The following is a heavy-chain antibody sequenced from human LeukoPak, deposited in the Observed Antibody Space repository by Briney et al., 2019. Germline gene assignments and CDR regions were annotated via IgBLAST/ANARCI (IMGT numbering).Heavy chain of an antibody. J-gene: IGHJ4*02. V-gene: IGHV3-30*01. CDR2: ISYDGSNK. CDR3: ARGATVTTVGY. Sequence: GGSLRLACAASGFTFSSYAMHWVRQAPGKGLEWVAVISYDGSNKYYADSVKGRFTNSRNNSKNTLYLQMNRLRAEDTAVYYCARGATVTTVGYWGQGTLVTVSS. CDR1: GFTFSSYA. D-gene: IGHD4-17*01.